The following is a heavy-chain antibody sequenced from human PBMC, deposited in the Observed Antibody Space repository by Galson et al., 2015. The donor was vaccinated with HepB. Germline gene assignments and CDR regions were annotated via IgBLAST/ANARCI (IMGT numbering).Heavy chain of an antibody. Sequence: SLRLSCAASGFTVSSNYMSWVRQAPGKGLEWVSVIYSGGSTYYADSVKGRFTISRDNSKNTLYLQMNSLRAEDTAVYYCARALGYCSSTSCYNYGMDVWGQGTTVTVSS. CDR2: IYSGGST. J-gene: IGHJ6*02. CDR3: ARALGYCSSTSCYNYGMDV. CDR1: GFTVSSNY. D-gene: IGHD2-2*02. V-gene: IGHV3-53*01.